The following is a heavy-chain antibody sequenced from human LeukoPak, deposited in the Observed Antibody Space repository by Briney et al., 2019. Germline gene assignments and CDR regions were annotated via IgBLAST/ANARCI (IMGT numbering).Heavy chain of an antibody. CDR1: GFTFSSHW. J-gene: IGHJ4*02. Sequence: GGSLRLSCAASGFTFSSHWMTWVRQAPGKGLEWVAVISYDGSNKYYADSVKGRFTISRDDSKNTLYLQMNSLRAEDTAVYYCASSGVHCSGGSCLRGDRGQGTLVTVSS. V-gene: IGHV3-30*03. CDR2: ISYDGSNK. D-gene: IGHD2-15*01. CDR3: ASSGVHCSGGSCLRGD.